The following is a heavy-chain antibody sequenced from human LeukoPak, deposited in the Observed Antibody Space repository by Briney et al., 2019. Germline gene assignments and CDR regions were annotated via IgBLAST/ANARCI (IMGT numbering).Heavy chain of an antibody. J-gene: IGHJ4*02. Sequence: SGTLSLTCTVSGGSISSSSYYWGWIRQPPGKGLEWIGSIYYSGSTYYNPSLKSRVTISVDTSKNQFSLKLSSVTAADTAVYYCARGAPSSSRLNSNHYFDYWGQGTLVTVSS. CDR3: ARGAPSSSRLNSNHYFDY. V-gene: IGHV4-39*07. CDR1: GGSISSSSYY. D-gene: IGHD6-13*01. CDR2: IYYSGST.